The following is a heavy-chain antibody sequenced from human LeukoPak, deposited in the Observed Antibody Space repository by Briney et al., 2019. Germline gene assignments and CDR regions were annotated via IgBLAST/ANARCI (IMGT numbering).Heavy chain of an antibody. CDR2: IYYSENT. V-gene: IGHV4-59*01. D-gene: IGHD5-18*01. J-gene: IGHJ6*02. Sequence: SETLSLTCTVSGGSISGYYWSWIRQPPAKGLEWIGYIYYSENTNYNPSLKSRVTLSVDTSTNQLFLKLSSVTAADTAVYYCARGWDTGYSYYGMDVWGPGTTVTVSS. CDR3: ARGWDTGYSYYGMDV. CDR1: GGSISGYY.